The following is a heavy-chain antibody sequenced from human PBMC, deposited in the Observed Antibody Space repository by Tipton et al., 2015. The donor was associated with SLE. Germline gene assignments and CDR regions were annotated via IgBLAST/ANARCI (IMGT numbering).Heavy chain of an antibody. V-gene: IGHV4-59*11. CDR2: IYYNRHT. CDR3: ARRYNYGLGKYFQH. D-gene: IGHD3-10*01. Sequence: TLSLTCTVSGASISSHYWSWIRQPPGKKLEWIGYIYYNRHTNYIPSLESRVTISTDTSKNQFSLNLSSVTAADTAVYYCARRYNYGLGKYFQHWGQGTLVTVSS. CDR1: GASISSHY. J-gene: IGHJ1*01.